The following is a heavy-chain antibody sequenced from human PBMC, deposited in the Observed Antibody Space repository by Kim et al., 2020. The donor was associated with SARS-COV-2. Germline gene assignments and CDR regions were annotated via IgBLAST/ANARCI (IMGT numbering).Heavy chain of an antibody. CDR1: GFTFSSYW. J-gene: IGHJ5*02. Sequence: GGSLRLSCAASGFTFSSYWMSWVRQAPGKGLEWVANIKQDGSEKYYVDSVKGRFTISRDNAKNSLYLQMNSLRAEDTAVYYCAREFRDYDFWSGYYLNWFDPWGQGTLVTVSS. CDR2: IKQDGSEK. D-gene: IGHD3-3*01. V-gene: IGHV3-7*03. CDR3: AREFRDYDFWSGYYLNWFDP.